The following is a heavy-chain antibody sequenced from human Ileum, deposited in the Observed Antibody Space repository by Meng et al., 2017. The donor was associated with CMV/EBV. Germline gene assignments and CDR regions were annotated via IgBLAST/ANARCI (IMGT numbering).Heavy chain of an antibody. CDR3: ARASLHTHMDV. D-gene: IGHD5/OR15-5a*01. J-gene: IGHJ6*02. V-gene: IGHV3-53*01. Sequence: ETLSLTCAASGLTVSSSYLSWVRQAPGKGLEWVSVIYSTGGTYYADSVRGRFAISRDNSKNTVILQMNSLGVEDTAVYFCARASLHTHMDVWGQGTTVTVSS. CDR2: IYSTGGT. CDR1: GLTVSSSY.